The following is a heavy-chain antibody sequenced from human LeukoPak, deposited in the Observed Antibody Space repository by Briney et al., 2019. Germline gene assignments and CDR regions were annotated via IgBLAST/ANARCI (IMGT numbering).Heavy chain of an antibody. Sequence: ASVKVSCKASGYTFTSYGLSWVRQAPGQGLEWMGWISAYNGNTNYAQKFQGRVTMTTDTSTSTAYMGLRSLRSDDTAVYYCARDRLRFLPWDWFDPWGQGTLVTVSS. V-gene: IGHV1-18*01. J-gene: IGHJ5*02. CDR2: ISAYNGNT. CDR1: GYTFTSYG. CDR3: ARDRLRFLPWDWFDP. D-gene: IGHD3-3*01.